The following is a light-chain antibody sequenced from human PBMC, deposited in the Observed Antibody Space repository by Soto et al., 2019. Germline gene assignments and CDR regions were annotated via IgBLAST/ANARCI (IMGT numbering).Light chain of an antibody. V-gene: IGLV2-8*01. J-gene: IGLJ1*01. CDR3: SSYAGINNLGV. CDR1: SSDVGCYKY. CDR2: EVN. Sequence: QSVLTQPPSASGSPGQSVTISCTGTSSDVGCYKYVSWYQQHPGKAPKLMIFEVNKRPSGVPDRFSGSKSGNTASLTVSGLQAEEGGDYYCSSYAGINNLGVFGTGTKLTVL.